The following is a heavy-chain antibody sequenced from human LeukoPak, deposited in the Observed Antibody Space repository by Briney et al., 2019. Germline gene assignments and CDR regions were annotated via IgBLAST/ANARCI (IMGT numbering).Heavy chain of an antibody. V-gene: IGHV4-30-4*01. Sequence: SETLSLTCTVSGGSISSDDYYWSWIRQPPGKGLEWIGYIYYSGITNYNPSLKSRVTISIDTSKNQFSLELTSVTAADTAVYYCARMEDRSGFFDRWGQGTLVTVSS. CDR1: GGSISSDDYY. D-gene: IGHD3-22*01. CDR2: IYYSGIT. CDR3: ARMEDRSGFFDR. J-gene: IGHJ4*02.